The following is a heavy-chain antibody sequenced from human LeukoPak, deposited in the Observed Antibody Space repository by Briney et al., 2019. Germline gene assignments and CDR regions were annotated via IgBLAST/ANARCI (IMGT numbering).Heavy chain of an antibody. CDR2: VYNSGST. CDR3: ARSDYYGSAPGAFDI. J-gene: IGHJ3*02. Sequence: SETLSLTCTVSGGSISSSSYYWGWIRQPPGKGLEWIGYVYNSGSTNYNPSLKSRVSISIDTSKNQFSLELSSVTAADTAVYYCARSDYYGSAPGAFDIWGQGTTVTVSS. CDR1: GGSISSSSYY. V-gene: IGHV4-61*05. D-gene: IGHD3-10*01.